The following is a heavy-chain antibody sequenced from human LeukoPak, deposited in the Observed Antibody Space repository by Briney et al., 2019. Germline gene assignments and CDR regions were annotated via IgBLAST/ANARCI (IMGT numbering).Heavy chain of an antibody. Sequence: GGSLRLSCAASGFTFSSYAMSWVRQAPGKGLEWVSVIYSGGSTYYADSVKGRFTISRDNSKNTLYLQMNSLRAEDTAVYYCARTTPSPYYYYYGMDVWGQGTTVTVSS. D-gene: IGHD1-14*01. CDR1: GFTFSSYA. V-gene: IGHV3-66*01. CDR2: IYSGGST. J-gene: IGHJ6*02. CDR3: ARTTPSPYYYYYGMDV.